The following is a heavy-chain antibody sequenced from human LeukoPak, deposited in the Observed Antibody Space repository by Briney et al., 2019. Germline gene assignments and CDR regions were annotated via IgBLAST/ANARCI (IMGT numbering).Heavy chain of an antibody. CDR3: ARGGGYNWIRRLEMDV. CDR2: ISAYNGNT. J-gene: IGHJ6*04. D-gene: IGHD1-20*01. V-gene: IGHV1-18*01. Sequence: GSVKVSCKASGYTFTNDGISWERQAPGQGLEWMGWISAYNGNTNYAQKLQGRVTMTTDTSTSTAYMELRSLRSDDTAVYYCARGGGYNWIRRLEMDVWGKGTTVTVSS. CDR1: GYTFTNDG.